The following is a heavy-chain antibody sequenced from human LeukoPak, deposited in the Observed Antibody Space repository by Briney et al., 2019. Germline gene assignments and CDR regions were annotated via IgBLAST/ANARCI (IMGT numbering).Heavy chain of an antibody. Sequence: GGSLRLSCAASGFTFSSYAMSWVRQAPGKGLEWVSAISGSGGSTYYADSVKGRFTISRDNAKNSLYLQMNSLRAEDTAVYYCARVSPYSSSWYWGIYYYYYMDVWGKGTTVTVSS. CDR2: ISGSGGST. D-gene: IGHD6-13*01. J-gene: IGHJ6*03. CDR3: ARVSPYSSSWYWGIYYYYYMDV. CDR1: GFTFSSYA. V-gene: IGHV3-23*01.